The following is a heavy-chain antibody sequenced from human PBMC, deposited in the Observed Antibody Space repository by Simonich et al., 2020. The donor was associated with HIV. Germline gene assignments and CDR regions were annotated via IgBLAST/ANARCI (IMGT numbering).Heavy chain of an antibody. CDR3: AKDRYSSSSGSFDY. CDR1: GFTFDDYA. CDR2: ISGKSGSI. D-gene: IGHD6-6*01. Sequence: EVQLVESGGGLVQPGRSLRLSCAASGFTFDDYAMHWVRQAPGKGLEWVSGISGKSGSIGYADSVKGRFTISRDNAKNSLYLQMNSLRAEDMALYYCAKDRYSSSSGSFDYWGQGTLVTVSS. V-gene: IGHV3-9*03. J-gene: IGHJ4*02.